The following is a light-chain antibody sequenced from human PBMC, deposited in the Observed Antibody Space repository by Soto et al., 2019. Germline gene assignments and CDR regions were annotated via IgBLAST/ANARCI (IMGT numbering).Light chain of an antibody. CDR1: QSISNY. V-gene: IGKV1-39*01. Sequence: IQLALAPTSLSAPVRHGVSNTCRARQSISNYLNWYQQKPGKAPKVLIYAASSLQSGVPSRFSGSGSGTDFTLTISSLQPEDFATYYCQQSYSTPINFGQGTRLEIK. CDR3: QQSYSTPIN. CDR2: AAS. J-gene: IGKJ5*01.